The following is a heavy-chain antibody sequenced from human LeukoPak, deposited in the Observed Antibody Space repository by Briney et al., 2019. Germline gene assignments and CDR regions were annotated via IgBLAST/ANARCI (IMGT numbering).Heavy chain of an antibody. Sequence: PSETLSLTCTVSGGSISSYYWNWIRQPAGKGLEWIGRIYSSGSTNYNPSLKSRVTISVDTSKNQFSLKLSSVTAADTAVYYCARLSRRYVWGSYRFGAFGIWGQGTMVTVSS. CDR1: GGSISSYY. V-gene: IGHV4-4*07. CDR3: ARLSRRYVWGSYRFGAFGI. J-gene: IGHJ3*02. CDR2: IYSSGST. D-gene: IGHD3-16*02.